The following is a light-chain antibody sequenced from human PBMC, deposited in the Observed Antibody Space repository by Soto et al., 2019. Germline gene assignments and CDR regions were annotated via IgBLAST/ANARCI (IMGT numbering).Light chain of an antibody. V-gene: IGKV3-15*01. CDR1: QSVSSF. J-gene: IGKJ1*01. CDR3: QQYSIWPSWT. CDR2: GAS. Sequence: EKVMTQSPATLSMSPGERATLSCRASQSVSSFLAWYQQKPGQAPRLLIYGASTRATGIPARFSGSGSGTEFTLTISSLQSEDFAVYYCQQYSIWPSWTFGQGTKVEVK.